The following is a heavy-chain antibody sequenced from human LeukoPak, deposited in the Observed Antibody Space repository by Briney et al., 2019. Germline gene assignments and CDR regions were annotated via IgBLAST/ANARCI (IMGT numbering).Heavy chain of an antibody. CDR2: ISSSSSYT. CDR1: EFTFSDYY. J-gene: IGHJ4*02. V-gene: IGHV3-11*06. D-gene: IGHD2-2*01. Sequence: PGGSLRLSCAASEFTFSDYYMSWIRQAPGKGLEWVSYISSSSSYTNYADSVKGRFTISRDNAKNSLYLQMNSLRAEDTAVYYCARDRLVKGIDYWGQGTLVTVSS. CDR3: ARDRLVKGIDY.